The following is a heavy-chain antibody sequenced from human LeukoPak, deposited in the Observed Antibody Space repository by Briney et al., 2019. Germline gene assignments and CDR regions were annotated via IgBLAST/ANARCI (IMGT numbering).Heavy chain of an antibody. D-gene: IGHD3-16*02. Sequence: PGGSLRLSCVVSGFTFGSYGMTWVRQAPGKGLEWISSISSDGSSTAYADSVKGRFTISRDNAKNSLYLQLNSLTDEDTAVYYCARGPWVIPKVYYGMDVWGQGTTVTVSS. CDR2: ISSDGSST. V-gene: IGHV3-48*02. CDR3: ARGPWVIPKVYYGMDV. J-gene: IGHJ6*02. CDR1: GFTFGSYG.